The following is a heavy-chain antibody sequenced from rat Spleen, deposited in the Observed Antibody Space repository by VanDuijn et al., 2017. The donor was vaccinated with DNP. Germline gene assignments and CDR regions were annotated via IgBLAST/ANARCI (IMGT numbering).Heavy chain of an antibody. CDR2: ISASGGST. Sequence: EVQLVESGGGFVQPGGSLKVSCAASGFTFTKYDMAWVRQAPTEGLEWVASISASGGSTSYRDSVKGRFTISRDNAKSTLYLQMYSLRSEDTATYYCTTDFERGYWGQGVMVTVSS. V-gene: IGHV5-27*01. D-gene: IGHD1-11*01. CDR3: TTDFERGY. CDR1: GFTFTKYD. J-gene: IGHJ2*01.